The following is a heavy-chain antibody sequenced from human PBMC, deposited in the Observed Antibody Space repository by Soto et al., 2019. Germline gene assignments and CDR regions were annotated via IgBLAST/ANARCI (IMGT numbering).Heavy chain of an antibody. Sequence: VGSLRLCCTSSGFTFSDSWMTWVRQAPGKGLEWVARIKPDESEKKYADSVKGRFSISRDNAKNSMYLQMDSLRGEDTAVYYCLSGASNYASWGQATLRHVSS. V-gene: IGHV3-7*01. CDR2: IKPDESEK. D-gene: IGHD4-4*01. J-gene: IGHJ5*02. CDR1: GFTFSDSW. CDR3: LSGASNYAS.